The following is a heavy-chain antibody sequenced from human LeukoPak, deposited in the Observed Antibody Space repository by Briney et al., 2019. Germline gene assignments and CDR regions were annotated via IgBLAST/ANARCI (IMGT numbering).Heavy chain of an antibody. D-gene: IGHD1-26*01. CDR3: ARFNSGSYQHYFDY. CDR1: GYSISSSSYY. J-gene: IGHJ4*02. V-gene: IGHV4-39*07. CDR2: IYYSGST. Sequence: SSETLSLTCTVSGYSISSSSYYWGWIRQPPGKGLECIGSIYYSGSTYYNPSLKSRVTISIDTSKNQFSLKLSSVTAADTAVYYCARFNSGSYQHYFDYWGQGTLVTVSS.